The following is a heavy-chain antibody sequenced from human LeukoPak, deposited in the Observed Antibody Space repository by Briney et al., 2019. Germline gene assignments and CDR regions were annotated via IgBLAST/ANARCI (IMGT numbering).Heavy chain of an antibody. Sequence: PGRSLRLSCVASGFTFSSYGMHWVRQAPGKGLEWEAFISYDGSNRYYVDSVKGRFTISRDNSKNTLYLQMNSLRAEDTAVYYCAKDRATNTRYVYSYGMDVWGQGTTVTVSS. V-gene: IGHV3-30*18. D-gene: IGHD2-8*01. CDR1: GFTFSSYG. CDR3: AKDRATNTRYVYSYGMDV. CDR2: ISYDGSNR. J-gene: IGHJ6*02.